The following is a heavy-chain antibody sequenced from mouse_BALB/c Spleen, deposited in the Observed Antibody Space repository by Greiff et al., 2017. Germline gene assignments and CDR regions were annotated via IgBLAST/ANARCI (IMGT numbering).Heavy chain of an antibody. CDR2: ISDGGSYT. Sequence: EVKLVESGGGLVKPGGSLKLSCAASGFTFSDYYMYWVRQTPEKRLEWVATISDGGSYTYYPDSVKGRFTISRDNAKNNLYLQMSSLKSEDTAMYYCARGPLRRGGPYAMDYWGQGTSVTVSS. J-gene: IGHJ4*01. V-gene: IGHV5-4*02. CDR3: ARGPLRRGGPYAMDY. D-gene: IGHD2-4*01. CDR1: GFTFSDYY.